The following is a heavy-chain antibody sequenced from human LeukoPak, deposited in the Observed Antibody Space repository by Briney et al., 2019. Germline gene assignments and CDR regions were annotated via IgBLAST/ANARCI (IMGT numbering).Heavy chain of an antibody. J-gene: IGHJ5*02. CDR1: GGSISSSSYY. CDR2: IYYSGST. D-gene: IGHD3-22*01. CDR3: ARLYYYDSSGNNWFDP. V-gene: IGHV4-39*01. Sequence: PSETLSLTCTVSGGSISSSSYYWGWIRQPPGKGLEWIGSIYYSGSTYYNPSLKSRVTISVDTSKNQFSLWLSSVTAADTAVYNCARLYYYDSSGNNWFDPWGQGTLVTVSS.